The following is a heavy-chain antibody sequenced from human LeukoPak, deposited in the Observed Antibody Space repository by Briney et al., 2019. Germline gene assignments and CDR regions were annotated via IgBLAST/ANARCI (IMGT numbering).Heavy chain of an antibody. CDR1: GGTFSSYA. D-gene: IGHD6-19*01. J-gene: IGHJ6*03. V-gene: IGHV1-69*05. CDR3: AKMGIAVAGTLYYYMDV. Sequence: GASVKVSCKASGGTFSSYAISWVRQAPGQGLEWMGRMIPIFGTANYAQKFQGRVTITTDESTSTAYMELSSLRSEDTAVYYCAKMGIAVAGTLYYYMDVWGKGTTVTVSS. CDR2: MIPIFGTA.